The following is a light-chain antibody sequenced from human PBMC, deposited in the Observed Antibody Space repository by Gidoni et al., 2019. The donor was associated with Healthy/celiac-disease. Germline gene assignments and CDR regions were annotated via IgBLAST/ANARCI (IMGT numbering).Light chain of an antibody. CDR1: QSVSSY. J-gene: IGKJ4*01. CDR2: DAS. V-gene: IGKV3-11*01. CDR3: QQRSNWPPLT. Sequence: IVLTQSPATLSLSPGERATLSCRASQSVSSYLAWYQQKPGQAPRLLIYDASNRATGIPARFSGSGSGTDFTPTTSSLEHEDFAVYYCQQRSNWPPLTFGGGTKVEIK.